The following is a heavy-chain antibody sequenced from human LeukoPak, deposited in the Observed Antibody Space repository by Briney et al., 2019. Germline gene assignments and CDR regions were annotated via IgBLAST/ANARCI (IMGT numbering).Heavy chain of an antibody. V-gene: IGHV1-2*02. J-gene: IGHJ6*02. CDR1: GYTFTAYY. Sequence: ASVKVSCKASGYTFTAYYIHWVRHAPGQGLEWMGWINPNSGGTNFAQNFQGRVTMTRDTSISTAYMEVTRLRPDDTAVYYCARDGDSYGYYYYGMDVWGQGTTVTVSS. CDR2: INPNSGGT. D-gene: IGHD5-18*01. CDR3: ARDGDSYGYYYYGMDV.